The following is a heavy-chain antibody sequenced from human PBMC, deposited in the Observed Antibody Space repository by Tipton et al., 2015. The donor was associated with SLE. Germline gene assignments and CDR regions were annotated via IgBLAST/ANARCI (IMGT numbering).Heavy chain of an antibody. Sequence: SLRLSCAASEFTFSNYEMNWVRQAPGKGLEWVSAIYSGGSSHYADSVKGRFTISRDDSKDTLYLQMNSLRPEDTAVYYCAKYSFLMGIEAGAFDVWGQGTMVTVSS. CDR2: IYSGGSS. CDR3: AKYSFLMGIEAGAFDV. J-gene: IGHJ3*01. V-gene: IGHV3-23*03. CDR1: EFTFSNYE. D-gene: IGHD5/OR15-5a*01.